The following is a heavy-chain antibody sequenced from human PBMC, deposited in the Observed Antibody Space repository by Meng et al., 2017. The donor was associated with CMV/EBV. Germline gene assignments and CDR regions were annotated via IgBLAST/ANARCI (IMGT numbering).Heavy chain of an antibody. V-gene: IGHV3-21*01. CDR1: GLTFSSYS. CDR3: ARDSLYGGYYYGMDV. CDR2: ISSSSSYI. D-gene: IGHD2/OR15-2a*01. J-gene: IGHJ6*02. Sequence: GESLKISCAASGLTFSSYSMNWVRQAPGKGLEWVSSISSSSSYIYYADSVKGRFTISRDNAKNSLYLQMNSLRAEDTAVYYCARDSLYGGYYYGMDVWGQGTTVTVSS.